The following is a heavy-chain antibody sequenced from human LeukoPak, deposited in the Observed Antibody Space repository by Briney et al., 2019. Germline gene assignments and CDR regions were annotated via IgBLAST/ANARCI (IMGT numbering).Heavy chain of an antibody. CDR3: AREQQPTPGNYYMDV. D-gene: IGHD6-13*01. Sequence: PSETLSLTCTVSGGSISSSSYYWGWIRQPPGKGLEWIGSIYYSGSTYYNPSLKSRVTISVDTSKNQFSLKLSSVTAADTTVYYCAREQQPTPGNYYMDVWGKGTTVTVSS. CDR1: GGSISSSSYY. V-gene: IGHV4-39*07. J-gene: IGHJ6*03. CDR2: IYYSGST.